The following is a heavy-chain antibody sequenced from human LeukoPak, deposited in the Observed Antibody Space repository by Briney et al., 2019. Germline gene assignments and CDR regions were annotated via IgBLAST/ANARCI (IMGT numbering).Heavy chain of an antibody. V-gene: IGHV4-34*01. D-gene: IGHD4-17*01. CDR3: AGLQVMTTVTTSYFDY. CDR2: INHSGST. Sequence: SETLSLTCAVYGGSFSGYYWSWVRQPPGKGLEWIGEINHSGSTNYNPSLKSRVTISVDTSKNQFSLKLSSVTAADTAVYYCAGLQVMTTVTTSYFDYWGQGTLVTVSS. J-gene: IGHJ4*02. CDR1: GGSFSGYY.